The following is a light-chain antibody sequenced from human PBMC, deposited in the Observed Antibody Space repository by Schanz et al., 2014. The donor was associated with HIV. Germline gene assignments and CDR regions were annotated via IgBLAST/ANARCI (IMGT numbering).Light chain of an antibody. CDR1: QTVSNN. CDR3: QQYDNWPPFT. CDR2: GAS. J-gene: IGKJ2*01. Sequence: EIVLTQSPGTLSLSPGERATLSCRASQTVSNNLAWYQQKPGQAPRLLIYGASTRVTGIPARFSGSGSGTEFTLTISGLQSEDFAVYYCQQYDNWPPFTFGQGTKLEIK. V-gene: IGKV3-15*01.